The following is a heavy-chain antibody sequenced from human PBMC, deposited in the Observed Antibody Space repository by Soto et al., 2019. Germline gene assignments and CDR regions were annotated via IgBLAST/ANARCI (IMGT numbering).Heavy chain of an antibody. CDR2: INPMFNST. D-gene: IGHD3-9*01. V-gene: IGHV1-69*01. Sequence: QVQLVQSGAEVKKPGSSVKVSCEAPGGTFDHAAITWVRQAPGQGLEWVGGINPMFNSTHYAQKFQGRVTTTADAATSTAFKELRGQTSDDTAVYYGARQIFAADYWGQGTLLIVSS. CDR1: GGTFDHAA. J-gene: IGHJ4*02. CDR3: ARQIFAADY.